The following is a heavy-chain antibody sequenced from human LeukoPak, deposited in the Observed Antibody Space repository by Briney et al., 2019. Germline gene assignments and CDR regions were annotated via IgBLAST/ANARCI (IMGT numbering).Heavy chain of an antibody. J-gene: IGHJ4*02. CDR1: GYTFTSYG. CDR2: ISAYNGNT. Sequence: GASVMVSCKASGYTFTSYGISWVRQAPGQGLEWMGGISAYNGNTNYAQKLQGRVTMTTDTSTSTAYMELRSLRSDDTAVYYCARSAPVPTYYYDSSGYDEFDYWGQGTLVTVSS. V-gene: IGHV1-18*01. CDR3: ARSAPVPTYYYDSSGYDEFDY. D-gene: IGHD3-22*01.